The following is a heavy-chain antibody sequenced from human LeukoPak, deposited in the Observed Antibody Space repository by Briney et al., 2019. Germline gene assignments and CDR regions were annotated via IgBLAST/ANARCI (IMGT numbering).Heavy chain of an antibody. D-gene: IGHD3-22*01. CDR1: GFTFSNAW. Sequence: GGSLRLSCAASGFTFSNAWMSWVRQAPGKGLEWVGRIKSKTDGGTTDYAAPVKGRFTISRDDSKNTLYLQTNSLKTEDTAVYYCTTAILWLLTYFDYWGQGTLVTVSS. CDR2: IKSKTDGGTT. J-gene: IGHJ4*02. CDR3: TTAILWLLTYFDY. V-gene: IGHV3-15*01.